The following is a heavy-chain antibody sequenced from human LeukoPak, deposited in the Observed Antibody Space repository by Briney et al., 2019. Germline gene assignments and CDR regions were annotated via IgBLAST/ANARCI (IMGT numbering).Heavy chain of an antibody. CDR3: ARDGCSSTSCYMRVANWFDP. J-gene: IGHJ5*02. V-gene: IGHV1-69*13. CDR1: GGTFSSYA. CDR2: IIPIFGTA. D-gene: IGHD2-2*02. Sequence: SVKVSCKASGGTFSSYAISWVRQAPGQGLEWMGGIIPIFGTANYAQKFQGRVTITADESTSTAYMELSSLRSEDTAVYYCARDGCSSTSCYMRVANWFDPWGQGTLVTVSS.